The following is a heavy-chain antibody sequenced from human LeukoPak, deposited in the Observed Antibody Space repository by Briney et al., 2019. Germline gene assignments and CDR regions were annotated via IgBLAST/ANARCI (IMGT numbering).Heavy chain of an antibody. V-gene: IGHV3-21*04. CDR1: GFTFSSYS. Sequence: GGSLRLSCAASGFTFSSYSMNWVRQAPGKGLEWVSCISSSSSYIYYADSVKGRFIISRDNAKNSLYLQMNSLRAEDTAVYYCAREGSGWSLGYWGQGTLVTVSS. CDR3: AREGSGWSLGY. J-gene: IGHJ4*02. CDR2: ISSSSSYI. D-gene: IGHD6-19*01.